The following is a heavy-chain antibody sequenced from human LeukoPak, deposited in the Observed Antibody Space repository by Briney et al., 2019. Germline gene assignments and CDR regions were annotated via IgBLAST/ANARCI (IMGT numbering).Heavy chain of an antibody. D-gene: IGHD3-16*01. CDR2: ISYSGST. Sequence: PSETLSLTCTVSGGSISTYYWSWIRQPPGKGLEWLGYISYSGSTNYNPSLKSRVTISVDTSKNQFSLKLSSVTAADTAVYYCARFGSDTYGYKYYFDYWGQGTLLTVSS. V-gene: IGHV4-59*08. CDR3: ARFGSDTYGYKYYFDY. J-gene: IGHJ4*02. CDR1: GGSISTYY.